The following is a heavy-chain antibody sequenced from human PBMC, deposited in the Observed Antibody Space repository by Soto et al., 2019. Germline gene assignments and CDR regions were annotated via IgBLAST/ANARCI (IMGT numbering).Heavy chain of an antibody. J-gene: IGHJ4*02. Sequence: QLQLQESGPGLVKPSETLSLTCTVSGGSISSSSYYWGWIRQPPGKGLEWIGSIYYSGSTYYNPSLKSRVHIPVDTYKHRFPLEVRSVTCADRAVYYCARRSRAYGSGSYDYWGQGTLVTVSS. CDR3: ARRSRAYGSGSYDY. D-gene: IGHD3-10*01. CDR2: IYYSGST. V-gene: IGHV4-39*01. CDR1: GGSISSSSYY.